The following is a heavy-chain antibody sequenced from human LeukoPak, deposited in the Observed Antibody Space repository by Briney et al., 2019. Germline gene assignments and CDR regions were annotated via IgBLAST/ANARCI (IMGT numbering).Heavy chain of an antibody. CDR3: ARLGAASTFDY. V-gene: IGHV4-4*07. CDR1: GSSISGYY. Sequence: PSETLSLTCTVSGSSISGYYWTWIRQPAGKGLEWIGHIYTRANTNYSPSLKSRVTMSVDTSKNQFSLKLSSVTAADTAVYYCARLGAASTFDYWGQGTLVTVSS. CDR2: IYTRANT. J-gene: IGHJ4*02. D-gene: IGHD2-15*01.